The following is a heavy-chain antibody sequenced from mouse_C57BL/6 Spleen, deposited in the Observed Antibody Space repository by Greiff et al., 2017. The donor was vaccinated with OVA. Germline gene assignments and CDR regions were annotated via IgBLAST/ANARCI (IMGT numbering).Heavy chain of an antibody. CDR2: IYPGSGST. D-gene: IGHD2-4*01. CDR3: SRETDDYGAD. V-gene: IGHV1-55*01. J-gene: IGHJ3*01. Sequence: QVQLQQPGAELVKPGASVKMSCKASGYTFTSYWITWVKQRPGQGLEWIGDIYPGSGSTHYNEKFKSKATLTVDTSSSTASMQLSSLTSEDSAVYYCSRETDDYGADWGQGTLVTVSA. CDR1: GYTFTSYW.